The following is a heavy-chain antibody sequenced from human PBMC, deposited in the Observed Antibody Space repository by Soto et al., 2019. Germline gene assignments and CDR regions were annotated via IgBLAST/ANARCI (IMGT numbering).Heavy chain of an antibody. Sequence: SQTLSLTCAISGDSVSSSSAAWCWIRQSPSRGLEWLGRTYFRFKWFNDYAVSVKSRMTISPDTSKNQFSLHGNSVSPEDTAVYYCARESSKSWFDPWGQGTLVTVSS. J-gene: IGHJ5*02. V-gene: IGHV6-1*01. CDR1: GDSVSSSSAA. CDR2: TYFRFKWFN. CDR3: ARESSKSWFDP. D-gene: IGHD4-4*01.